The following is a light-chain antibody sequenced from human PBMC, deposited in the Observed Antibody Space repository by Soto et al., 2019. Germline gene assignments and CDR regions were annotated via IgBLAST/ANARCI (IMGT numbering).Light chain of an antibody. CDR3: QQLSSYPIT. J-gene: IGKJ5*01. Sequence: DIQLTQSPSFLSASVGDRVTITCRASQGISSYLAWYHQKPGKAPKLLIYAASILQSGVPSRFSGSGSGTEFTLTISSLQPEDFATYYCQQLSSYPITFGQGTRLEIK. CDR1: QGISSY. CDR2: AAS. V-gene: IGKV1-9*01.